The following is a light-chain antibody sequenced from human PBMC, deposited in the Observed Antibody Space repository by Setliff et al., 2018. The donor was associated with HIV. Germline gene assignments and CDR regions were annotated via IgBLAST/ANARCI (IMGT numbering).Light chain of an antibody. J-gene: IGLJ1*01. V-gene: IGLV2-23*02. CDR1: RSNVGKYGF. Sequence: QSVLTPPASVSGSPGQSITISCTGNRSNVGKYGFVSWYRQDPGKAPELIIYEVTMRPSGISKRCSGSKSGNAASLTMSGLQPDDEAEYYGCSYAGSRTVDVLGSGTKVTV. CDR2: EVT. CDR3: CSYAGSRTVDV.